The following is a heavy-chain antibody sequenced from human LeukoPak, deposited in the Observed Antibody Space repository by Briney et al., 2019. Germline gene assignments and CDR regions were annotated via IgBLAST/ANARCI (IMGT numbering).Heavy chain of an antibody. CDR1: GFTFSSYS. CDR3: ARDRCSGGRCNSLSVGYMDV. D-gene: IGHD2-15*01. J-gene: IGHJ6*03. CDR2: ISSSSSTI. Sequence: GGSLRLSCAASGFTFSSYSMNWVRQAPGKRLEWVSYISSSSSTIYYADSVKGRFTISKDNAKNSLYLQMSSLRAEDTAVYYCARDRCSGGRCNSLSVGYMDVWGKGTTVTVSS. V-gene: IGHV3-48*01.